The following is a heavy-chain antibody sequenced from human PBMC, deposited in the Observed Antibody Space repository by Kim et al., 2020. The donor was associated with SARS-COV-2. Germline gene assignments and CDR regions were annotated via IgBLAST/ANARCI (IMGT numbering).Heavy chain of an antibody. V-gene: IGHV1-3*01. J-gene: IGHJ6*02. D-gene: IGHD1-26*01. CDR2: INAGNGNT. CDR3: ARLYYSRSYYYYGMDV. CDR1: GYTFTSYA. Sequence: ASVKVSCKASGYTFTSYAMHWVRQAPGQRLEWMGWINAGNGNTKYSQKFQGRVTITRDTSASTAYMELSSLRSEDTAVYYCARLYYSRSYYYYGMDVWGQGTTVTVSS.